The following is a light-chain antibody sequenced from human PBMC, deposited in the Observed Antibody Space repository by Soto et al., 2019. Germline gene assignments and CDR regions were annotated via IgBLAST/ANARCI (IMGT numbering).Light chain of an antibody. Sequence: QSVLTQPASVSGSPEQSITISCTGTSSDVGAYNLVSWYQQHPGKAPRLIIYEGSKRPSGISHRFSGSKSDNTASLTVSGLQAEDEADYYCSSYAGSSNVFGTGTKVTVL. J-gene: IGLJ1*01. V-gene: IGLV2-14*02. CDR1: SSDVGAYNL. CDR3: SSYAGSSNV. CDR2: EGS.